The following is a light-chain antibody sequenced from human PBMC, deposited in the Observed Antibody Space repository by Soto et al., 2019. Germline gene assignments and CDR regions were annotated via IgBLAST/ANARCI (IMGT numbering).Light chain of an antibody. CDR1: RGISTW. CDR2: AAT. CDR3: QQASSFPLT. J-gene: IGKJ4*01. V-gene: IGKV1-12*01. Sequence: DIPMTQSPSSVSASVGDRVTITCRASRGISTWLAWFQQKPGKAPKLLIYAATTLQGGVPSRFSGSGSGTDFTLTINSLQPEDFATYYCQQASSFPLTFGGGTKVEIK.